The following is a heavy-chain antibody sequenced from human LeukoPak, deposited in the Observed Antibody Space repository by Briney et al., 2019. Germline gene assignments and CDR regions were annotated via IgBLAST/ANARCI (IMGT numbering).Heavy chain of an antibody. CDR3: ARESWMGSYRGGHCYSDYFGY. Sequence: GGSLRLSCAASGFTFSSYAMHWVRQAPGKGLEWVAVISDDGRNKYYADSVKGRLTISRDNSQNTLYLQMTSLRAEDTAVYYCARESWMGSYRGGHCYSDYFGYWGQGTLVTVSS. J-gene: IGHJ4*02. CDR2: ISDDGRNK. CDR1: GFTFSSYA. V-gene: IGHV3-30*04. D-gene: IGHD2-21*02.